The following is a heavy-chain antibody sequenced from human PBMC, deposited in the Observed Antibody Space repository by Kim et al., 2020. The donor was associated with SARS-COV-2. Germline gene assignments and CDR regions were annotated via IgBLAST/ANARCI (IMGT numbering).Heavy chain of an antibody. J-gene: IGHJ4*02. D-gene: IGHD3-16*02. V-gene: IGHV1-18*01. CDR3: ARDYRLAVPPDY. Sequence: ASVKVSCKASGYTFTSYGISWVRQAPGQGLEWMGWISAYNGNTNYAQKLQGRVTMTTDTSTSTAYMELRSMRSDDTAVYYCARDYRLAVPPDYWGQGTLVTVSS. CDR1: GYTFTSYG. CDR2: ISAYNGNT.